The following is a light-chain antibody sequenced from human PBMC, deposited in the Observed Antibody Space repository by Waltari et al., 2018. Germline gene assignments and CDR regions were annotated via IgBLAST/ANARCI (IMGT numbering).Light chain of an antibody. J-gene: IGLJ3*02. CDR3: VLYMGSGIWV. CDR2: KIN. Sequence: QTVVTQEPSLSVSPGGTVTLTCALSSGSVSSTSYASWYQQTPGQAPRTLVYKINNRSSVVPDRFSGSMLGNKAALTITGAQAEDESDYYCVLYMGSGIWVFGGGTKLTVL. V-gene: IGLV8-61*01. CDR1: SGSVSSTSY.